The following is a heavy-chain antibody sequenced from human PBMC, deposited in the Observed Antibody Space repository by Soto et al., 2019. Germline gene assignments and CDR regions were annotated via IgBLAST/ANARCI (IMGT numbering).Heavy chain of an antibody. CDR2: IFYSGST. CDR1: GGSISSYY. D-gene: IGHD3-10*02. CDR3: ASMIGDPVLSFDS. V-gene: IGHV4-59*01. Sequence: QVQLQESGPGLVKPSETLSLTCTVSGGSISSYYWSWIRQPPGQGLEWIGFIFYSGSTSYNPSLKSRVTISIDTSEYQFSLNLNSVTAADTAVYYCASMIGDPVLSFDSWGQGTLVAVPS. J-gene: IGHJ5*01.